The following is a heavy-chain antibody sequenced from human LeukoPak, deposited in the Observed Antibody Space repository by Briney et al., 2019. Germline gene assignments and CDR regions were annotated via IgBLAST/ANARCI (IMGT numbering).Heavy chain of an antibody. D-gene: IGHD3-9*01. CDR3: ARATYDDILTGHYSFDY. Sequence: PSQTLSLTCTVSGGPIISGDNYWSWIRQPPGKDLEWIGYIYYSGSTYYNPSLKSRVTISVDTSKNQFSLKLSSVTAADTAVYYCARATYDDILTGHYSFDYWGQGTLVTVSS. CDR1: GGPIISGDNY. CDR2: IYYSGST. J-gene: IGHJ4*02. V-gene: IGHV4-30-4*01.